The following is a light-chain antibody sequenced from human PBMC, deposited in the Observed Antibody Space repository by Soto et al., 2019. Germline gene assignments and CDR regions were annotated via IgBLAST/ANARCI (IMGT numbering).Light chain of an antibody. J-gene: IGLJ3*02. CDR3: CSYAGSSTCV. Sequence: QSALTQPASVSGSPGQSITISCTGTSSDVGCYNLVSWYQQHPGKAPKLMIYEVSKRPSGVSNRFSGSKSGNTASLTISGLQAEDEADYYCCSYAGSSTCVFGGGTKLTVL. CDR1: SSDVGCYNL. CDR2: EVS. V-gene: IGLV2-23*02.